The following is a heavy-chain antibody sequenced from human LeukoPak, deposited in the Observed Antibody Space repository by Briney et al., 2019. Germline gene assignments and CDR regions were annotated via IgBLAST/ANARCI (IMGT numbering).Heavy chain of an antibody. CDR3: ARGEAVAGRFDY. J-gene: IGHJ4*02. V-gene: IGHV3-23*01. CDR2: ISGSGGST. CDR1: GFTFSSYG. Sequence: PGGSLRLSCAASGFTFSSYGMSWVRQAPGKGLEWVSAISGSGGSTYYADSVKGRFTISRDNSKNTLYLQMNSLRAEDTAVYYCARGEAVAGRFDYWGQGTLVTVSS. D-gene: IGHD6-19*01.